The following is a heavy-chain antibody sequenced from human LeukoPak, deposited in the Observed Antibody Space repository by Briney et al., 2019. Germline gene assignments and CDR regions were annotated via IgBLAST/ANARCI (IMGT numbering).Heavy chain of an antibody. Sequence: SETLSLTCTVSGGSISSSYYYWGWIRQPPGKGLEWIGSIYYSGSTYYNPSLKSRVTISVDTSKNQFSLKLSSVTAAGTAVYYCARSGLVVPAAMGGYYYYGMDVWGQGTTVTVSS. D-gene: IGHD2-2*01. CDR1: GGSISSSYYY. CDR3: ARSGLVVPAAMGGYYYYGMDV. CDR2: IYYSGST. J-gene: IGHJ6*02. V-gene: IGHV4-39*07.